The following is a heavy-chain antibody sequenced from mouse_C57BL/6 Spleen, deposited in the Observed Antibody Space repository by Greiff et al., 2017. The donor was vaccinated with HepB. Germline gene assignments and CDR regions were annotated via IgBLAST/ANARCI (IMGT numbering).Heavy chain of an antibody. Sequence: VQLQQSGPELVNPGASVTMSCKASGYTFTGYYMNWVKKSPGKGLEWIGRIYPVSGGTNYNQKFKAKATFAVDQSSSTAYMLVNSLTSEDSAVYYCGRGYDYGALDYWGQGTTLTVSS. J-gene: IGHJ2*01. V-gene: IGHV1-42*01. D-gene: IGHD1-1*01. CDR3: GRGYDYGALDY. CDR1: GYTFTGYY. CDR2: IYPVSGGT.